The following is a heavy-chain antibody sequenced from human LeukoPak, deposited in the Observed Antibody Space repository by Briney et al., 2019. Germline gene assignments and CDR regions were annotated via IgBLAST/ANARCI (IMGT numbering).Heavy chain of an antibody. CDR2: IIPILGIA. V-gene: IGHV1-69*04. CDR3: ATEAAIDYYYYGMDV. D-gene: IGHD2-2*01. J-gene: IGHJ6*02. Sequence: GSSVKVSCKASGGTLSSYAISWVRQAPGQGLEWMGRIIPILGIANYAQKFQGRVTITADKSTSTAYMELSSLRSEDTAVYYCATEAAIDYYYYGMDVWGQGTTVTVSS. CDR1: GGTLSSYA.